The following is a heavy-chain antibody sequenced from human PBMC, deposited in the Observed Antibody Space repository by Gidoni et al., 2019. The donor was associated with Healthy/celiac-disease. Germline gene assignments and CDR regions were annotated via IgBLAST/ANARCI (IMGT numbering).Heavy chain of an antibody. V-gene: IGHV3-53*01. Sequence: EVQLVESGGGLIQPGGSLRPSCEASGFTVSSNYMSCVRQAPGKGLGWVSVIYSGGSTYYADSVKGRFTISRDNSKNTLYLQMNSLRAEDTAVYYCARDAMVQGVVDAFDIWGQGTMVTVSS. CDR1: GFTVSSNY. D-gene: IGHD3-10*01. J-gene: IGHJ3*02. CDR3: ARDAMVQGVVDAFDI. CDR2: IYSGGST.